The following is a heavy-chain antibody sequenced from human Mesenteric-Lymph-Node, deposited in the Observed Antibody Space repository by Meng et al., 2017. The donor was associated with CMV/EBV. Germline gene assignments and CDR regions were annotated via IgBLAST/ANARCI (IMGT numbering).Heavy chain of an antibody. CDR1: GYTFSDYY. V-gene: IGHV1-2*06. CDR2: MKPNGGDT. J-gene: IGHJ4*02. CDR3: AREYCSSTSCYLLH. D-gene: IGHD2-2*01. Sequence: ASGYTFSDYYMHWVRQAPGQGLEWMGRMKPNGGDTNYAERFQGRVTMTWDTSISTGYMELSSLRSDDTAVYYCAREYCSSTSCYLLHWGQGTLVTVSS.